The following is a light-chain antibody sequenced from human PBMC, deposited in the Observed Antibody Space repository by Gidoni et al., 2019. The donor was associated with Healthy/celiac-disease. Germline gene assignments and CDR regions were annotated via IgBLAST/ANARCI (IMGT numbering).Light chain of an antibody. J-gene: IGLJ3*02. CDR2: GKN. V-gene: IGLV3-19*01. CDR3: NSRDSSGNHLV. CDR1: SLRSYY. Sequence: SSELTQDPAVSVAFGQTVRITCQGDSLRSYYATWYQQKPGQAPVLVIYGKNNRPSGIPDRFSGYRSGNTASLTITGDQAEDEADYYCNSRDSSGNHLVFGGGTKLTVL.